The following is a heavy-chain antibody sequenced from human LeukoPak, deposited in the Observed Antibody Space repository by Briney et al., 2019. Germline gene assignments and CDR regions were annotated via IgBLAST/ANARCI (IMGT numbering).Heavy chain of an antibody. J-gene: IGHJ4*02. V-gene: IGHV4-59*08. CDR1: GGSVSSYY. CDR3: ARQTILDF. Sequence: PSETLSLTCGVSGGSVSSYYWSWIRQPPGKGLEWIGYMYFTGSINYNPSLKGRVTISVDTSKNQFSLNLSSLTAADTAVYYCARQTILDFWGQGTLVTVSS. D-gene: IGHD3-9*01. CDR2: MYFTGSI.